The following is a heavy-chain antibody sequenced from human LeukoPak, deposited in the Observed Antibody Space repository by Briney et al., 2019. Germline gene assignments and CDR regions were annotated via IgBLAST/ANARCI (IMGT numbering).Heavy chain of an antibody. V-gene: IGHV1-69*13. CDR3: ARVVVVIAATPSAWFDP. J-gene: IGHJ5*02. CDR1: GYTFTGYY. D-gene: IGHD2-15*01. Sequence: SVKVSCKASGYTFTGYYMHWVRQAPGQGLEWMGGIIPIFGTANYSQKFQGRVTITADESTSTAYMELNSLRSEDTAVYYCARVVVVIAATPSAWFDPWGQGTLVNVSS. CDR2: IIPIFGTA.